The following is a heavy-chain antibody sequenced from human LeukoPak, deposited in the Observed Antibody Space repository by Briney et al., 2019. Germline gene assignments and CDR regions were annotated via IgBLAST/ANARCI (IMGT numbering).Heavy chain of an antibody. D-gene: IGHD5-12*01. CDR2: IYHSGST. CDR1: GYSISSGYY. Sequence: SETLSLTCTVSGYSISSGYYWGWIRQPPGKGLEWIGSIYHSGSTYYNPSLKSRVTMSVDTSKNQFSLKLSSVTAADTAVYYCARVGRGSLHAFDIWGQGTMVTVSS. J-gene: IGHJ3*02. CDR3: ARVGRGSLHAFDI. V-gene: IGHV4-38-2*02.